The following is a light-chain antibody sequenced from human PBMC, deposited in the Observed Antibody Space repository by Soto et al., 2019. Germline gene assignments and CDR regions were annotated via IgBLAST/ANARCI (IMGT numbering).Light chain of an antibody. J-gene: IGKJ5*01. Sequence: EVLMTQSPATLSVSPGDRATLSCRASQSINSNLAWYQQQPGQAHRLLIYAASTRATAVQDRFSGSGSGTDFTLTITSLQSDELAVDFCQQYTDWPITFGQGTRLEIK. CDR3: QQYTDWPIT. CDR2: AAS. V-gene: IGKV3-15*01. CDR1: QSINSN.